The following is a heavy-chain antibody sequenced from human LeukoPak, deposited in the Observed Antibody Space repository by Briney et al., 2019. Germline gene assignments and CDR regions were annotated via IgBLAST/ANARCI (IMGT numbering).Heavy chain of an antibody. CDR2: ISSSSSYI. Sequence: PGGSLRLSCAASGFTFSSYSMNWVRQAPGKGPEWVSSISSSSSYIYYADSVKGRFTISRDNAKNSLYLQMNSLRAEDTAVYYCARDRGVPYFITGTTTAFFDYWGQGTLVTVSS. CDR1: GFTFSSYS. J-gene: IGHJ4*02. CDR3: ARDRGVPYFITGTTTAFFDY. V-gene: IGHV3-21*01. D-gene: IGHD1-7*01.